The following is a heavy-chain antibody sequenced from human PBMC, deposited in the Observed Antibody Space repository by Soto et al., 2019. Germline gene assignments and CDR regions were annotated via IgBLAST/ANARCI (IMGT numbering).Heavy chain of an antibody. CDR3: AKPISGYYAPSDH. V-gene: IGHV3-23*01. D-gene: IGHD3-22*01. CDR2: ISDSGGST. CDR1: GFTFSSFA. J-gene: IGHJ4*02. Sequence: PGGSLRLSCAASGFTFSSFAMSWVRQAPGKGLKWVSVISDSGGSTYYADSVRGRFTISRDNSKSTLFLQMNSLRGDDTAIYYCAKPISGYYAPSDHWGQGTQVTVS.